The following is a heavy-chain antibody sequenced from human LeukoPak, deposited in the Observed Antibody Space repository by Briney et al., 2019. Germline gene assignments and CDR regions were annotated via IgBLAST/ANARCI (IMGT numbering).Heavy chain of an antibody. D-gene: IGHD1-7*01. CDR3: ARGTNWLDH. CDR2: IYYSGKS. V-gene: IGHV4-59*08. Sequence: PSETLSLTCAVSGGSISSYYWNWIRQPPGKGLEWIGYIYYSGKSSYNPSLKSRVTISVDTSKNQFSLKLSSVTAADTAVYYCARGTNWLDHWGQGTLVTVSS. J-gene: IGHJ5*02. CDR1: GGSISSYY.